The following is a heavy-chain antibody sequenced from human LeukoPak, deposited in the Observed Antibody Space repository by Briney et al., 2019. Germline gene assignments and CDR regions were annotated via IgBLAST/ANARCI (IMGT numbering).Heavy chain of an antibody. V-gene: IGHV4-34*01. CDR2: INHSGST. J-gene: IGHJ3*02. CDR3: ARVVVVPAATDAFDI. CDR1: GGSFSGYY. Sequence: PSETLSLTCAVYGGSFSGYYWSWIRQPPGKGLKWIGEINHSGSTNYNPSLKSRVTISVDTSKNQFSLKLSSVTAADTAVYYCARVVVVPAATDAFDIWGQGTMVTVSS. D-gene: IGHD2-2*01.